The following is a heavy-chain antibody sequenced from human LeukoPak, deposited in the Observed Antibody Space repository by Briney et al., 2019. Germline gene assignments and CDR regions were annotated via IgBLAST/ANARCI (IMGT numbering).Heavy chain of an antibody. CDR2: ISSSSSTT. D-gene: IGHD4-17*01. V-gene: IGHV3-48*02. J-gene: IGHJ4*02. Sequence: GGSLRLSCAASGFTFSSYSMNWVRQAPGKGLEWVSYISSSSSTTYYADSVKGRFTISRDNAKNSVFLQMNILRDEDTAVYYCARDYGDHGEYFDYWGQGTLVTVSS. CDR1: GFTFSSYS. CDR3: ARDYGDHGEYFDY.